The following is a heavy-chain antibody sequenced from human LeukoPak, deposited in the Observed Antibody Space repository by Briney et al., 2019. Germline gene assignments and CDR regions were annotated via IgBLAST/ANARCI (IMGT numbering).Heavy chain of an antibody. J-gene: IGHJ4*02. V-gene: IGHV3-48*04. D-gene: IGHD3-16*01. Sequence: GGSLRLSCAASGFPFSIYSMNWVRQAPGRGLEWLSYIRSSGTTTYYADSVKGRFTISRDNAKNLLFLQMNSLRAEDTAVYYCARMNYVSTGWGAPFDYWGQGTLVTVSS. CDR1: GFPFSIYS. CDR2: IRSSGTTT. CDR3: ARMNYVSTGWGAPFDY.